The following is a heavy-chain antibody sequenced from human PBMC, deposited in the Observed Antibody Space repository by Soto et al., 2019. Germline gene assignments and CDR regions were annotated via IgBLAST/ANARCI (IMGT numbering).Heavy chain of an antibody. V-gene: IGHV1-69*13. D-gene: IGHD1-26*01. CDR3: ARDGSGTPYFFDY. J-gene: IGHJ4*02. CDR2: IVPHSGTS. Sequence: EASVKVSCKASGYTFTSYGISWVRQAPGQGPEWMGGIVPHSGTSNYAQKFQGRVTITANESTTTAYMELSTLRSEDTAVYYCARDGSGTPYFFDYRGQGPHVTVSS. CDR1: GYTFTSYG.